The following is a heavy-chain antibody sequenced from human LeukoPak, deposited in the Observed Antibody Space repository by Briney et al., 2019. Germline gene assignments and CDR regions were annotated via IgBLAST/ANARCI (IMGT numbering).Heavy chain of an antibody. J-gene: IGHJ4*02. D-gene: IGHD2-15*01. CDR3: ARGGGTDYFDY. CDR1: GFTFDDYG. CDR2: INWNGGST. Sequence: GGSLRLSRAASGFTFDDYGMSWVRQAPGKGLEWVSGINWNGGSTGYADSVKGRFTISRDNAKNSLYLQMNSLRAEDTALYYCARGGGTDYFDYWGQGTLVTVSS. V-gene: IGHV3-20*04.